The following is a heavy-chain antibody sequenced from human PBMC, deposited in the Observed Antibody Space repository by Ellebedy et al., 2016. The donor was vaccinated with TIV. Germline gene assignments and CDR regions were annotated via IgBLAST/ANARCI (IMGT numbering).Heavy chain of an antibody. Sequence: ASVKVSXKASGYSFTTYTLHWVRQAPGQGLEWMGWINAGNGKTKSSQKFQGRVTITRDTSASTACMELRSLSSEDTAMYYCARENHYYDSRSDYPWGSWGQGTLVTVSS. CDR3: ARENHYYDSRSDYPWGS. CDR2: INAGNGKT. D-gene: IGHD3-22*01. CDR1: GYSFTTYT. J-gene: IGHJ4*02. V-gene: IGHV1-3*01.